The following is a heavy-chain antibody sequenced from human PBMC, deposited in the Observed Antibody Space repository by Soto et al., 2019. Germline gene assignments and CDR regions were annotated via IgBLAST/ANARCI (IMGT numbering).Heavy chain of an antibody. CDR2: IYPGDSDT. Sequence: PGESLKISCEGSGYRFTTSWIAWVRQMPGKGLEWMGIIYPGDSDTRYSPSFQGQVTISADKSISTAYLQWSSLKASDTAIYYCARHIQWLSPPDYWGQGTLVTVSS. V-gene: IGHV5-51*01. D-gene: IGHD6-19*01. CDR3: ARHIQWLSPPDY. J-gene: IGHJ4*02. CDR1: GYRFTTSW.